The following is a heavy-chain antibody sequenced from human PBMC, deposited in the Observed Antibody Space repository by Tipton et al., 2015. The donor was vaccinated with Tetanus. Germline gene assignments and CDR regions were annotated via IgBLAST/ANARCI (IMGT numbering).Heavy chain of an antibody. D-gene: IGHD1-26*01. J-gene: IGHJ4*02. Sequence: TLSLTCTVSGGSISSYYWSWIRQPAGKGLEWIGRIYTSGSTNYNPSLKSRVTMSVDTSKNQFSLKLSSVTAADTAVYYCARDIEEVGATKYFDYWGQGTLVTVSS. CDR2: IYTSGST. CDR1: GGSISSYY. V-gene: IGHV4-4*07. CDR3: ARDIEEVGATKYFDY.